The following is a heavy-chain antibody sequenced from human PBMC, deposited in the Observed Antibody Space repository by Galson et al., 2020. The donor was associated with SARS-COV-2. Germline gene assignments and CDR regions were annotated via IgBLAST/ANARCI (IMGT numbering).Heavy chain of an antibody. CDR3: AREGDQAGLDY. V-gene: IGHV4-30-2*01. D-gene: IGHD6-13*01. J-gene: IGHJ4*02. CDR2: IYHSGST. Sequence: SETLSLTCAVSGGSISSGGYSWSWIRQPPGKGLEWIGYIYHSGSTYYNPSLKSRVTISVDRSKNQFSLKLSSVTAADTAVYYCAREGDQAGLDYWGQGTLVTVSS. CDR1: GGSISSGGYS.